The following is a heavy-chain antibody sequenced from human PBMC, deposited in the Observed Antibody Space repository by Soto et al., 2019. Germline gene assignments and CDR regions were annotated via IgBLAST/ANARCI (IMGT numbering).Heavy chain of an antibody. Sequence: QVQLVESGGGVVQPGRSLRLSCAASGFTFSDYGMHWVRQAPGKGLEWVAVMSYDGSDEYYADSVKGRFSISRDNSKNTLYLQMSSLRPEDWGRYYCAKGGIRFGELGDYWGQGALVTVSS. CDR3: AKGGIRFGELGDY. CDR2: MSYDGSDE. V-gene: IGHV3-30*18. CDR1: GFTFSDYG. D-gene: IGHD3-10*01. J-gene: IGHJ4*02.